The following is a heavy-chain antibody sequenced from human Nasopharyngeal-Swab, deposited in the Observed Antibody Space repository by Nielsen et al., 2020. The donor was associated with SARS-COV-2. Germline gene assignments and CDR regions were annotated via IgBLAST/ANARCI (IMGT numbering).Heavy chain of an antibody. D-gene: IGHD6-13*01. Sequence: ASVKVSCKASGYTFTSYYMHWVRQAPGQGLEWMGIINPSGGSTSYAQKFQGRVTMTRDTSTSTVYMELSSLRSEDTAVYYCASVGLRIAAAGTRYYFDYWGQGTLVTVSS. V-gene: IGHV1-46*01. CDR2: INPSGGST. CDR3: ASVGLRIAAAGTRYYFDY. CDR1: GYTFTSYY. J-gene: IGHJ4*02.